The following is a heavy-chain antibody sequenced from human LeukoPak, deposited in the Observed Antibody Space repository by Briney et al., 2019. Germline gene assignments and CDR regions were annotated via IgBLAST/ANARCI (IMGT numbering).Heavy chain of an antibody. CDR3: ASEDSSGYFGLDY. J-gene: IGHJ4*02. CDR2: INHSGST. Sequence: SETLSLTCTVSGGSIISGNYYWSWIRQPPGKGLEWIGQINHSGSTNYNPSLKSRVTISVDTSKNQFSLKLSSVTAADQAVYYCASEDSSGYFGLDYWGQGTLVTVSS. D-gene: IGHD3-22*01. V-gene: IGHV4-39*07. CDR1: GGSIISGNYY.